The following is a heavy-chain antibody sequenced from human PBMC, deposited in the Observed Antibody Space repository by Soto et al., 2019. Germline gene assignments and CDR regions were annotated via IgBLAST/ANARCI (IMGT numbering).Heavy chain of an antibody. CDR1: GYTFTSYG. J-gene: IGHJ4*02. D-gene: IGHD5-12*01. CDR3: ARGIRATLFDY. Sequence: GASVKVSCKASGYTFTSYGISWVRQAPGQGLEWMGWISAYNGNTNYAQKLQGRVTMTRDTSISTAYMELSRLRSDDTAVYYCARGIRATLFDYWGQGTLVTVSS. V-gene: IGHV1-18*01. CDR2: ISAYNGNT.